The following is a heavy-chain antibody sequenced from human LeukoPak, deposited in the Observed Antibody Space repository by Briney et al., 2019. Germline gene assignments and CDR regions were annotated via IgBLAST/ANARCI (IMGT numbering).Heavy chain of an antibody. CDR1: GYSFTTYW. CDR2: IYPGDSDT. CDR3: ARRSNWGTAFDY. J-gene: IGHJ4*02. V-gene: IGHV5-51*01. D-gene: IGHD7-27*01. Sequence: GESLKISCKGSGYSFTTYWIGWVRQMPGKGLEWMGIIYPGDSDTRYSPSFQGQVTISAVKSISTSYLQWSSLKASDTAIYYCARRSNWGTAFDYWGQGTLVTVSS.